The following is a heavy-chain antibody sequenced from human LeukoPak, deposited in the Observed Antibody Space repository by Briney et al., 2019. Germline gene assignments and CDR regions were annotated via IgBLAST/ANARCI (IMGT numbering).Heavy chain of an antibody. V-gene: IGHV3-30-3*01. CDR2: ISYDVGSNK. J-gene: IGHJ4*02. CDR1: GFTFSSYA. Sequence: GGSLRLSCAASGFTFSSYAMHWVRQAPGKGLEWVAFISYDVGSNKYYADSVKGRFTISRDDSKNTLFLQMNSLRVEDTAVYYCVRVGVAGTGWWGQGTLVTVSS. D-gene: IGHD6-19*01. CDR3: VRVGVAGTGW.